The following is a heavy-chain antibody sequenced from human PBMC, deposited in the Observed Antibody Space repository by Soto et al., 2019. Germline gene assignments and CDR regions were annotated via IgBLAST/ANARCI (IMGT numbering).Heavy chain of an antibody. J-gene: IGHJ5*02. CDR1: GGSISSCGYS. V-gene: IGHV4-30-2*01. CDR3: ARVLYYDSSGYYLAGGFDP. CDR2: IYHSGST. Sequence: SETLSLTCAVSGGSISSCGYSWSWIRQPPVKGLEWIGYIYHSGSTYYNPSLKSRVTISVDRSKNQFSLKLSSVTAADTAVYYCARVLYYDSSGYYLAGGFDPWGQGTLVNVSS. D-gene: IGHD3-22*01.